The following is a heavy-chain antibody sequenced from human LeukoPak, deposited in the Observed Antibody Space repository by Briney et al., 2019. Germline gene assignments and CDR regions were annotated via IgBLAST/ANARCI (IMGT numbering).Heavy chain of an antibody. J-gene: IGHJ6*03. CDR1: GGSISSSSYY. V-gene: IGHV4-39*01. Sequence: SETLSLTCTVSGGSISSSSYYWGWIRQPPGKGLEWIGSIYYSGSTYYNPSLKSRVTISVDTSKNRFSLKLSSVTAADTAVYYCVQNPVAGIYYYYMDVWGKGTTVTISS. D-gene: IGHD6-19*01. CDR3: VQNPVAGIYYYYMDV. CDR2: IYYSGST.